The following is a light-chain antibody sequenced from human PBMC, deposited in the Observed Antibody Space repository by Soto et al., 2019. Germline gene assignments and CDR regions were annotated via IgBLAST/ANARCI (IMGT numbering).Light chain of an antibody. CDR1: SSDVGYSNY. Sequence: QSALTQPASVSGSPGQSITISCTGTSSDVGYSNYVSWYQQLPGKAPKLMIYDVSDRPSGVSNRFSGSKSGSTASLTISGLQAEDEADYFCTSSTTGSLYVFGTGTKLTVL. J-gene: IGLJ1*01. CDR3: TSSTTGSLYV. V-gene: IGLV2-14*01. CDR2: DVS.